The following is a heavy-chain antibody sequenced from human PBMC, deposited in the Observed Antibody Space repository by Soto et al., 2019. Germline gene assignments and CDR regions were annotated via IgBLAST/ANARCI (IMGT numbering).Heavy chain of an antibody. D-gene: IGHD6-13*01. CDR3: AREWYISSSGFYYYYGMDV. CDR1: GGTFSSYA. V-gene: IGHV1-69*13. CDR2: IIPIFGTA. J-gene: IGHJ6*02. Sequence: SVKVSCKASGGTFSSYAISWARQAPGQGLEWMGGIIPIFGTANYAQKFQGRVTITADESTSTAYMELSSLRSEDTAVYYCAREWYISSSGFYYYYGMDVWGQGTTVTVSS.